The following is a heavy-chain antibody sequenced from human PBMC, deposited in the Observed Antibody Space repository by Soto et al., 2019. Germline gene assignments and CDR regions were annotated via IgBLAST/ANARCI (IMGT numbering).Heavy chain of an antibody. Sequence: SETLSLTCTVSGGSISSYYWSWIRQPPGKGPEWIGYIYYSGSTNYNPSLKSRVTISVDTSKNQFSLKLSSVTAADTAVYYCARAKRGIAAAGRRGKHFDYWGQGTLITVST. CDR1: GGSISSYY. CDR3: ARAKRGIAAAGRRGKHFDY. J-gene: IGHJ4*02. CDR2: IYYSGST. V-gene: IGHV4-59*01. D-gene: IGHD6-13*01.